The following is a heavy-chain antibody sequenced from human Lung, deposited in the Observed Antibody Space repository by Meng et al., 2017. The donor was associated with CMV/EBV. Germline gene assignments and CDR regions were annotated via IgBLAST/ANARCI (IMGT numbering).Heavy chain of an antibody. CDR2: ISSGSSTI. CDR3: AKGGGAGRSASDY. Sequence: SCAASGFTFSTYSMNWVRQAPGKGLVWISYISSGSSTIYYADSVKGRFSISRDNAEKTLYLHVNNLRGEDTAVYYCAKGGGAGRSASDYWGQGTLVTVSS. J-gene: IGHJ4*02. CDR1: GFTFSTYS. D-gene: IGHD3-16*01. V-gene: IGHV3-48*04.